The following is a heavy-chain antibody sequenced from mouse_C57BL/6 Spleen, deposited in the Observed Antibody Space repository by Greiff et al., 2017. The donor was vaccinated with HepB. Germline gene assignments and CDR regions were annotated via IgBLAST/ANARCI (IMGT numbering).Heavy chain of an antibody. J-gene: IGHJ2*01. V-gene: IGHV14-4*01. Sequence: EVKLVESGAELVRPGASVKLSCTASGFNIKDDYMHWVKQRPEQGLEWIGWIDPENGDTEYASKFQGKATITADTSSNTAYLQRSSLTSEDTAVYYCTTEWVFDYWGQGTTLTVSS. CDR3: TTEWVFDY. CDR2: IDPENGDT. CDR1: GFNIKDDY. D-gene: IGHD1-3*01.